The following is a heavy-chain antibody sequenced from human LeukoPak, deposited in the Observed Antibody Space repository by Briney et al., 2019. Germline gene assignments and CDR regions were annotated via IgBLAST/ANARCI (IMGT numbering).Heavy chain of an antibody. V-gene: IGHV4-59*01. D-gene: IGHD3-10*01. CDR3: AREPYGSGTFDY. CDR1: GGSISSYY. CDR2: IYYSGST. Sequence: ETPSLTCTVSGGSISSYYWSWIWQPPRKGLEWIGYIYYSGSTNYNPSLKSRVTISVDTSKNQFSLKLSSVTAADTAEYYCAREPYGSGTFDYWVQGTLVTVPA. J-gene: IGHJ4*02.